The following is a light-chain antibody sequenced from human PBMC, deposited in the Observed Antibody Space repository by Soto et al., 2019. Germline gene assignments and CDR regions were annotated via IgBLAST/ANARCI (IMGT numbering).Light chain of an antibody. CDR3: QQRSNWTVT. J-gene: IGKJ3*01. Sequence: EIVLTQSPATLSLSPGERATLSCRASQSVSSYLAWYQQKPGQAPRLLIYDASNRATGIPARFSGSGSGTDFTLTISSLEPVDFAVYYCQQRSNWTVTFGPGTKVDIK. V-gene: IGKV3-11*01. CDR1: QSVSSY. CDR2: DAS.